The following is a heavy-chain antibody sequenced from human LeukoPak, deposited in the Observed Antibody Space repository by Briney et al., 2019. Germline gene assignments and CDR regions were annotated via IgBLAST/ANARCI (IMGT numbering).Heavy chain of an antibody. Sequence: PGGSLRLSCAASGFAFSNFAMHWVRQAPGKGLEWVAVIWDDGSNKYYADSVKGRFTISRDNSKNTLYLQVNSLRAEDTAVYYCARDANFGYDAFDIWGQGTMVTVSS. CDR3: ARDANFGYDAFDI. CDR2: IWDDGSNK. J-gene: IGHJ3*02. D-gene: IGHD3-10*01. CDR1: GFAFSNFA. V-gene: IGHV3-33*08.